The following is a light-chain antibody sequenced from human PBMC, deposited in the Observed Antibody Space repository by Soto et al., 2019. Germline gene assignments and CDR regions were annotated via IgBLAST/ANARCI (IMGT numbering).Light chain of an antibody. J-gene: IGKJ2*01. Sequence: EIVLTQSPGTLSLSPGERATLSCRASHAVTNNFLAWYQQKPGQAPRLVIYGASSRPAGSPDRFSGSGAGTDFTHSISRLEPEDFAVYFCQQYGTSPGTFGQGTKLEIK. CDR2: GAS. V-gene: IGKV3-20*01. CDR3: QQYGTSPGT. CDR1: HAVTNNF.